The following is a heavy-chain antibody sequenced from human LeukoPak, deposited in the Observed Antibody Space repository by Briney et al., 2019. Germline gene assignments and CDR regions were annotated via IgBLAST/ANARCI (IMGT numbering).Heavy chain of an antibody. D-gene: IGHD6-13*01. CDR1: GGSISSSTYY. CDR3: ARGPDYSSSYAANWFDP. V-gene: IGHV4-39*01. J-gene: IGHJ5*02. CDR2: IYYSGST. Sequence: SETLSLTCTVPGGSISSSTYYWGWIRQPPGKGLEWIGSIYYSGSTFYNPSLKSRVTISVDTSKNQFSLKLSSVTSADTAVYYCARGPDYSSSYAANWFDPWGQGTLVTVSS.